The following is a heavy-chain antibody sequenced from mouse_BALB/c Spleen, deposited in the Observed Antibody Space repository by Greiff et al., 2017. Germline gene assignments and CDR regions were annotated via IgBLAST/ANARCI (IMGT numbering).Heavy chain of an antibody. CDR1: GYAFSSSW. D-gene: IGHD1-1*01. J-gene: IGHJ2*01. Sequence: VQLQQSGPELVKPGASVKISCKASGYAFSSSWMNWVKQRPGQGLEWIGRIYPGDGDTNYNGKFKGKATLTADKSSSTAYMQLSSLTSVDSAVYFCARGIFITTVFDYWGQGTTLTVSS. CDR2: IYPGDGDT. V-gene: IGHV1-82*01. CDR3: ARGIFITTVFDY.